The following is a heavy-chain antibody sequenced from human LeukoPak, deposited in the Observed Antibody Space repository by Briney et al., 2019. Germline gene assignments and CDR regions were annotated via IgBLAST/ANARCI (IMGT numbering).Heavy chain of an antibody. J-gene: IGHJ5*02. CDR3: ARGLHKAVAGIGH. CDR2: IYYSGST. Sequence: SETLSLTCTVSGGSISSYYWSWIRQPPGKGLEWIGYIYYSGSTNYNPSLKSRVTISVDTSKNQFSLKLSSVTAADTAVYYCARGLHKAVAGIGHWGQGTLVTVSS. V-gene: IGHV4-59*01. D-gene: IGHD6-19*01. CDR1: GGSISSYY.